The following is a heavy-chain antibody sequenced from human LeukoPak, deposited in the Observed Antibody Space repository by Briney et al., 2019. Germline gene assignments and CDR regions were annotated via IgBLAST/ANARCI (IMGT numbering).Heavy chain of an antibody. V-gene: IGHV4-34*01. D-gene: IGHD6-19*01. Sequence: ASETLSLTCAVSEMSFSAYYWNWIRQSPGKGLEWIGEINYWGSTKYTPSLEGRGTILIDPSKTQFSLKLTSVTAADTAVYYCARGFPPGSGSRGSHAFDVWGEGTMVTVSS. J-gene: IGHJ3*01. CDR2: INYWGST. CDR3: ARGFPPGSGSRGSHAFDV. CDR1: EMSFSAYY.